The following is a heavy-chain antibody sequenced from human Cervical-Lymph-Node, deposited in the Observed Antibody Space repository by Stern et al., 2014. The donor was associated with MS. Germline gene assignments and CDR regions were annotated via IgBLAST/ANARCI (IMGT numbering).Heavy chain of an antibody. Sequence: VQLVESGGGLVKPGGSLRLSCAASGFTFSDYYMSWIRQAPGKVLEWVSCMCSSCSTIYYADSVKGRFTISRDNAKNSLYLQMNSLRAEDTAVYYCARDHIGSGWTFDPWGQGTLVTVSS. J-gene: IGHJ5*02. V-gene: IGHV3-11*01. CDR2: MCSSCSTI. D-gene: IGHD6-19*01. CDR1: GFTFSDYY. CDR3: ARDHIGSGWTFDP.